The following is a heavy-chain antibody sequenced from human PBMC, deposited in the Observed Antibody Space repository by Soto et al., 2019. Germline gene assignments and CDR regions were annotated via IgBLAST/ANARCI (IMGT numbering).Heavy chain of an antibody. Sequence: ERLVESGGGFLQPRESLRISCAASGFTSTGFELTWVRQVPGRGLEWVAYISASGDTVYYADSVQGRFTISRDNARKSLYLQMGSLRVEDTAIYYCAALSVTGGVDVWGQGTTVIVSS. D-gene: IGHD3-16*01. J-gene: IGHJ6*02. CDR1: GFTSTGFE. CDR2: ISASGDTV. V-gene: IGHV3-48*03. CDR3: AALSVTGGVDV.